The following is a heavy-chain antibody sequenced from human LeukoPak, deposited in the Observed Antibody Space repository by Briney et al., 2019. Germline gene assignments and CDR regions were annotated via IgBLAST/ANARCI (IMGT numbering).Heavy chain of an antibody. CDR1: GFTFSSYW. CDR2: INSDGSST. V-gene: IGHV3-74*01. J-gene: IGHJ3*02. Sequence: PGGSLRLSCAASGFTFSSYWMHWVRQAPGKGLVWVSHINSDGSSTSYADSVKGRFTISRDNAKNTLYLQMNSLRAEDTAVYYCARGPGAIDALDIWGQGTMVTVSS. CDR3: ARGPGAIDALDI. D-gene: IGHD3-10*01.